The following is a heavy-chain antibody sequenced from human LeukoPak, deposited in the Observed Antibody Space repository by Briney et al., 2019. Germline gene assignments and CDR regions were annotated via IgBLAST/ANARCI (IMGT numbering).Heavy chain of an antibody. CDR3: ARDGRVGSYYYYMDV. J-gene: IGHJ6*03. Sequence: GGSLRLSCEASGFTFSSYGMHWVRQAPGKGLEWVAFIRNDGSDKHYADSVKGRFTISRDNAKNSLYLQMNSLRAEDTAVYYCARDGRVGSYYYYMDVWGKGTTVTVSS. V-gene: IGHV3-30*02. CDR2: IRNDGSDK. CDR1: GFTFSSYG. D-gene: IGHD1-26*01.